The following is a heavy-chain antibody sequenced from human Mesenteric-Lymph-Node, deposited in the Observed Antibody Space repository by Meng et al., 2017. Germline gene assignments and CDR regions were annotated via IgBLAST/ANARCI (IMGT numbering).Heavy chain of an antibody. CDR1: GFTFSNYW. J-gene: IGHJ4*02. Sequence: GGSLRLSCAGFGFTFSNYWMSWVRQAPGKGLEWVANIKQDGSEKLYVDSVEGRFTISRDNAKNSLYLQMNSLRAEDTAVYFCTRIRYVSGSDYWGQGTLVTVSS. CDR3: TRIRYVSGSDY. CDR2: IKQDGSEK. D-gene: IGHD6-25*01. V-gene: IGHV3-7*01.